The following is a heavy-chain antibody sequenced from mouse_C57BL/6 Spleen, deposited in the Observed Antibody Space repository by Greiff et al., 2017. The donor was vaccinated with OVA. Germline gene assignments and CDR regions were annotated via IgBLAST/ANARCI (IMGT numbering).Heavy chain of an antibody. J-gene: IGHJ3*01. CDR3: ASPYGSSYGFAY. D-gene: IGHD1-1*01. V-gene: IGHV1-34*01. CDR1: GYTFTDYY. CDR2: IYPNNGGN. Sequence: VHVKQSGPELVKPGASVKLSCKASGYTFTDYYMHWVKQSHGKSLEWIGYIYPNNGGNGYNQKFKGKATLTVDKSSSTAYMELRSLTSEDSAVYYCASPYGSSYGFAYWGQGTLVTVSA.